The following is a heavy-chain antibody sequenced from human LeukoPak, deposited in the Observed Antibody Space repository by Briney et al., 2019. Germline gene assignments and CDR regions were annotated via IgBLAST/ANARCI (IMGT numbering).Heavy chain of an antibody. D-gene: IGHD1-26*01. J-gene: IGHJ4*02. Sequence: SQTLSLTCSVSTDSTNTYYWSWIRQSPGKGLEWIGHIYHSGSTDYNPSFKSRVTISIDMSKTQLSPKPTSVTVADKAMYHSVRLRRELLATSFLNWGQG. CDR2: IYHSGST. CDR1: TDSTNTYY. CDR3: VRLRRELLATSFLN. V-gene: IGHV4-59*01.